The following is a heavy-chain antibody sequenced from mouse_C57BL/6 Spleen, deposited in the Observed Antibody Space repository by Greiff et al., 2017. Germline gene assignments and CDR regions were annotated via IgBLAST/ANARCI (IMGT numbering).Heavy chain of an antibody. V-gene: IGHV1-80*01. CDR3: AGRGAYGNYEAY. CDR1: GYAFSSYW. Sequence: QVQLQQSGAELVKPGASVKISCKASGYAFSSYWMHWVKQRPGKGLEWIGQIYPGDGDTNYNGKFKGKATLTADKSSSTAYMQLSSLTSEDSAVYICAGRGAYGNYEAYWGQGTLVTVSA. J-gene: IGHJ3*01. D-gene: IGHD2-10*02. CDR2: IYPGDGDT.